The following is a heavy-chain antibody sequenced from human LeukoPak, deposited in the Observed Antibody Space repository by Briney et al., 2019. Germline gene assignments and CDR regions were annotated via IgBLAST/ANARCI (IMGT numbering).Heavy chain of an antibody. CDR3: AKEGVVRGVKALGY. CDR1: GFTFSSYA. Sequence: GGSLRLSCAASGFTFSSYAMSWVRQAPGKGLEWVSVISGSGGSTYYADSVKGRFTISRVNSKNTLYLQMNSLRAEDTAVYYCAKEGVVRGVKALGYWGQGTLVTVSS. CDR2: ISGSGGST. J-gene: IGHJ4*02. V-gene: IGHV3-23*01. D-gene: IGHD3-10*01.